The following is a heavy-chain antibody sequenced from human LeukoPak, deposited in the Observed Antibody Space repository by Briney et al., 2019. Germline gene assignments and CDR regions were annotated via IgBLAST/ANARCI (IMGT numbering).Heavy chain of an antibody. CDR1: GFTFSDYY. CDR2: ISSSGSTI. D-gene: IGHD3-3*01. J-gene: IGHJ4*02. Sequence: GGSLRLSCAASGFTFSDYYMSWIREAPGKGLEWVPYISSSGSTIYYADSVKGRFTISMDNAKNSLYLQMNSLRAEDTAVYYCARDSDFWSGYPYFDYWGQGTLVTVSS. V-gene: IGHV3-11*04. CDR3: ARDSDFWSGYPYFDY.